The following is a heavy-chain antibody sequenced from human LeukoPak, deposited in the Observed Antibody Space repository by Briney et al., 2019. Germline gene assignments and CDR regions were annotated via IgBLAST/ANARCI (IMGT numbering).Heavy chain of an antibody. CDR1: GGSMSNYY. CDR2: IYYRGST. J-gene: IGHJ4*02. Sequence: SETLSLTCTVSGGSMSNYYWSWIRQPPGKGLDWIGYIYYRGSTNYNPSLKSRVTISLDTSKNQFSLKVTSVTAADTAVYYCARDGIAVAGFDYWGQGTLVTVSS. V-gene: IGHV4-59*01. D-gene: IGHD6-19*01. CDR3: ARDGIAVAGFDY.